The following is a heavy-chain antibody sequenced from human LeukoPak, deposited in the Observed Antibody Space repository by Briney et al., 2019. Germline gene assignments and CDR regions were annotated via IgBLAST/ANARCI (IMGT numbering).Heavy chain of an antibody. CDR1: GGSISSYY. Sequence: SETLSLTCTVSGGSISSYYWSWIRQPPGKGLEWIGYIYYSGSTNYNPSLKSRVTISVDTSKNQFSLKLSSVTAADTAVYYCARAPYTVTTDWFDPWGQGTLVTVSS. CDR2: IYYSGST. CDR3: ARAPYTVTTDWFDP. J-gene: IGHJ5*02. V-gene: IGHV4-59*01. D-gene: IGHD4-11*01.